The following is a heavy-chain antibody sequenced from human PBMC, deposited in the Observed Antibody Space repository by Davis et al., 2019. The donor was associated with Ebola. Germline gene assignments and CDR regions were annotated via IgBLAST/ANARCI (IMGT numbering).Heavy chain of an antibody. D-gene: IGHD2-2*01. J-gene: IGHJ5*02. CDR1: GFSISTSGVG. Sequence: SGPTLVKPTQTLTLTCTFSGFSISTSGVGVGWIRQPPGKALEWLALVYWDDDKRYSPSLKSRLSITKDTSKNQVFLTVTNMDHVDTATYYCAHSSRYCSSTSCPSWFDPWGQGTLVTVSS. CDR2: VYWDDDK. CDR3: AHSSRYCSSTSCPSWFDP. V-gene: IGHV2-5*02.